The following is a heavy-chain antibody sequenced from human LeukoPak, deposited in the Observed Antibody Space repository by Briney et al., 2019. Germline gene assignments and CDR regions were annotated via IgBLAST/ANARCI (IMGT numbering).Heavy chain of an antibody. CDR2: MNPNSGNT. CDR3: ARYSVTRGEDGDY. V-gene: IGHV1-8*01. CDR1: GYTFTSYD. Sequence: GASVKVSCKASGYTFTSYDINWVRHATGQGLEWMGWMNPNSGNTGYAQKFQGRVTMTRNTSISTAYMELSSLRSEDTAVYYCARYSVTRGEDGDYWGQGTLVTVSS. D-gene: IGHD5-24*01. J-gene: IGHJ4*02.